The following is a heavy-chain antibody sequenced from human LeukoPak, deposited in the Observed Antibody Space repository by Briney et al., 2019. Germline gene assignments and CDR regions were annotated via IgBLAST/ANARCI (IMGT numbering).Heavy chain of an antibody. Sequence: GGSLRLSCAASGFTFTSYAMSWVRQAPGKGLEWVSAVSNSGDSTYYADSVKGRFTISRYISKNTLYLQMNSLRAEDTAVYYCARAQITMVRGVIISWDAFDIWGQGTMVTVSS. V-gene: IGHV3-23*01. D-gene: IGHD3-10*01. J-gene: IGHJ3*02. CDR2: VSNSGDST. CDR3: ARAQITMVRGVIISWDAFDI. CDR1: GFTFTSYA.